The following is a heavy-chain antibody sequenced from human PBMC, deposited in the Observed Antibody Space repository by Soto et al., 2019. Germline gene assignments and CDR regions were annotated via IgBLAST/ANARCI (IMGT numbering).Heavy chain of an antibody. CDR2: MNPNSGNT. D-gene: IGHD3-3*01. J-gene: IGHJ6*02. CDR1: GYTFTSYD. Sequence: GASVKVSCKACGYTFTSYDINWVGQATGQGREWMGWMNPNSGNTGYAQKFQGRVTMTRNTSISTAYMELSSLRSEDTAVYYCARVRPITIFGVGNPWSYGMDAWGQGTTVTVSS. CDR3: ARVRPITIFGVGNPWSYGMDA. V-gene: IGHV1-8*01.